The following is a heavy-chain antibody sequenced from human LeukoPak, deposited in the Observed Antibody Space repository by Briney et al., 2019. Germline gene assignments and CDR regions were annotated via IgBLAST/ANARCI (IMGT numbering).Heavy chain of an antibody. J-gene: IGHJ2*01. CDR2: ISSNGGST. Sequence: TGGSLRLSCSASGFTFSSYAMHWVRQAPGKGLEYVSAISSNGGSTYYADSVKGRFTISRDNSKNTLYLQMSSLRAEATAVYYCVKGLRFLEWVNWYFDLWGRGTLVTVSS. V-gene: IGHV3-64D*09. CDR3: VKGLRFLEWVNWYFDL. D-gene: IGHD3-3*01. CDR1: GFTFSSYA.